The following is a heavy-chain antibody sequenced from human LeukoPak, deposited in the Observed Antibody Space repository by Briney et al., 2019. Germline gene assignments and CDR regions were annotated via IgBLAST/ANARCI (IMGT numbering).Heavy chain of an antibody. CDR2: IIPIFGTA. J-gene: IGHJ5*02. CDR1: GATFSSYA. V-gene: IGHV1-69*05. Sequence: SVKVSCKAPGATFSSYAISWVRQAPGQGLEWMGGIIPIFGTANYAQKFQGRVTITTDESTSTAYMELSSLRSEDTAVYYCARDPRLDASRFDPWGQGTLVTVSS. D-gene: IGHD3/OR15-3a*01. CDR3: ARDPRLDASRFDP.